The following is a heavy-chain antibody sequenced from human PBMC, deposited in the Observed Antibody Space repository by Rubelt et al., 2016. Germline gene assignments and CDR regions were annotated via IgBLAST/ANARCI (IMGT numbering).Heavy chain of an antibody. D-gene: IGHD6-19*01. J-gene: IGHJ4*02. CDR3: ARDAAAMYSSGWYDY. CDR1: YA. Sequence: YAMHWVRQAPGKGLEYVSAISSNGGSTYYADSVKGRFTISRDNSKNTLYLQMSSLRAEDTAVYYCARDAAAMYSSGWYDYWGQGTLVTVSS. CDR2: ISSNGGST. V-gene: IGHV3-64D*06.